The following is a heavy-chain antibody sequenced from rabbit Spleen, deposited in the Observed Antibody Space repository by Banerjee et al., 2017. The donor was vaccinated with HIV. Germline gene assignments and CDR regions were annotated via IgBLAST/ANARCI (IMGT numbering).Heavy chain of an antibody. Sequence: QEQLEESGGDLVKPEGSLTLTCTASGFSFSSSYYMCWVRQAPGKGLEWIGCIASASGSTYYASWAKGRFTVSKTSSTTVTLQMTSLTAADTATYLCARDLIAVIGWNFNLWGPGTLVTVS. J-gene: IGHJ4*01. V-gene: IGHV1S45*01. D-gene: IGHD1-1*01. CDR1: GFSFSSSYY. CDR2: IASASGST. CDR3: ARDLIAVIGWNFNL.